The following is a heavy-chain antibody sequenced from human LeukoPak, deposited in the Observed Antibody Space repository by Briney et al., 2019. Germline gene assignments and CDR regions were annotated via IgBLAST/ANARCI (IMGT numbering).Heavy chain of an antibody. CDR2: IYTRGST. V-gene: IGHV4-4*07. CDR1: GGSINNYY. J-gene: IGHJ3*02. Sequence: SETLSLTCTVSGGSINNYYWSWIRQPAGKGLEWIGRIYTRGSTNYNPSLKSRVTMSVDTSKNQFSLKLSSVTAADTAVYYCARGRYCSADICSGGDAFDIWGQETMVSVSS. D-gene: IGHD2-15*01. CDR3: ARGRYCSADICSGGDAFDI.